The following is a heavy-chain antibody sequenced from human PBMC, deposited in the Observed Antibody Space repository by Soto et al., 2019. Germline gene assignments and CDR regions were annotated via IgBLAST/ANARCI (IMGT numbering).Heavy chain of an antibody. V-gene: IGHV5-10-1*01. D-gene: IGHD3-22*01. Sequence: GESLKISCKGSGYSFTSYWISWVRQMPGKGLEWMGRVDYSDSYTNYSPSFQGHVTISADKSISTAYLQWSSLKASDTAMYYCARHFTVNYYDSSGYIYYYYYGMDVWGQGTTVTVSS. CDR2: VDYSDSYT. CDR3: ARHFTVNYYDSSGYIYYYYYGMDV. J-gene: IGHJ6*02. CDR1: GYSFTSYW.